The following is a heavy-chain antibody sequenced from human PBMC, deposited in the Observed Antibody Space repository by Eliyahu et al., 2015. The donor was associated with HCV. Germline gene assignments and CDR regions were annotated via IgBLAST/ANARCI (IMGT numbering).Heavy chain of an antibody. J-gene: IGHJ6*02. CDR1: GFTFSXYS. Sequence: EVQLVESGGGLVKPGGSLRLSCAASGFTFSXYSXNWVRQAPGKGLEWVSSISSSSSYIYYADSVKGRFTISRDNAKNSLYLQMNSLRAEDTAVYYCARDEGLELRHHYYYYGMDVWGQGTTVTVSS. CDR2: ISSSSSYI. CDR3: ARDEGLELRHHYYYYGMDV. D-gene: IGHD3-10*01. V-gene: IGHV3-21*01.